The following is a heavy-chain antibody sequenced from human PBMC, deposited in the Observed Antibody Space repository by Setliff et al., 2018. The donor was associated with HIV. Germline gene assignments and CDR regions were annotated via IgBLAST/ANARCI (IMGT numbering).Heavy chain of an antibody. CDR1: GFTFSKAW. Sequence: GWSLRLSCAAAGFTFSKAWMSWFRQTPGKGLEWVGRIKSRTVTETTDVAAPVKGRFTISRDDSKNTLYLQMNSLKTEDTAVYYCIIAYRPPGGSYFPYWGQGTLVTVSS. CDR3: IIAYRPPGGSYFPY. D-gene: IGHD1-26*01. V-gene: IGHV3-15*01. CDR2: IKSRTVTETT. J-gene: IGHJ4*02.